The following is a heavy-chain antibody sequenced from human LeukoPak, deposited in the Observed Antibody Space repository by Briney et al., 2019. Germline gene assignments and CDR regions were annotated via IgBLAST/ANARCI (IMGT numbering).Heavy chain of an antibody. J-gene: IGHJ4*02. D-gene: IGHD4-17*01. V-gene: IGHV3-66*01. Sequence: GGSLRLSCAASGFSVSSSYMSWVRQAPGKGLECVSVISRSGSTYYADSVKGRFTISRDNSKNTPYLQMNSLRAEDTAVYYCARDCGGDSDYWGQGTLVTVSS. CDR3: ARDCGGDSDY. CDR1: GFSVSSSY. CDR2: ISRSGST.